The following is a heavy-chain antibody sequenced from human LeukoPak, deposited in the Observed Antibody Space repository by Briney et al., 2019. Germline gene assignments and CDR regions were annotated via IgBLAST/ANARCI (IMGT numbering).Heavy chain of an antibody. D-gene: IGHD5-18*01. Sequence: PGGSLRLSWAASGFTFSSYAMSWVRQAPGKGLEWVSAISGSGGSTYYADSVKGRFTISRDNSKNTLYLQMNSLRAEDTAVYYCAKNYRYSYGPTNEYYFDYWGQGTLVTVSS. CDR2: ISGSGGST. J-gene: IGHJ4*02. CDR3: AKNYRYSYGPTNEYYFDY. CDR1: GFTFSSYA. V-gene: IGHV3-23*01.